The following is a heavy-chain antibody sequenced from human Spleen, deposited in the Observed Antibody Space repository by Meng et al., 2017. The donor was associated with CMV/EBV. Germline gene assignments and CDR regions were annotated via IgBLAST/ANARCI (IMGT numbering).Heavy chain of an antibody. CDR3: ARDVNYNYKTSGYSTWLDS. D-gene: IGHD3-22*01. Sequence: FSDFYMSWVRQAPGKGLEWISYISADGSTIFYADSVKGRFTLSRDNDDRSLRLEMKSLRVDDTAVYYCARDVNYNYKTSGYSTWLDSWGQGTLVTVSS. CDR1: FSDFY. CDR2: ISADGSTI. V-gene: IGHV3-11*01. J-gene: IGHJ5*01.